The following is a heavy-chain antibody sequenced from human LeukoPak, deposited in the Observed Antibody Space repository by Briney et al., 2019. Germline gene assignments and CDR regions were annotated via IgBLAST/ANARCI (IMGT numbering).Heavy chain of an antibody. CDR2: ISSSSSSYI. V-gene: IGHV3-21*01. J-gene: IGHJ4*02. CDR1: GFTFSSYS. Sequence: TGGSLRLSCAASGFTFSSYSMNWVRQAPGKGLEWVSSISSSSSSYIYYADSVKGRFTISRDNAKNSLYLQMNSLRAEDTAVYYCAREGWNDAEAYDYWGQGTLVTVSS. D-gene: IGHD1-1*01. CDR3: AREGWNDAEAYDY.